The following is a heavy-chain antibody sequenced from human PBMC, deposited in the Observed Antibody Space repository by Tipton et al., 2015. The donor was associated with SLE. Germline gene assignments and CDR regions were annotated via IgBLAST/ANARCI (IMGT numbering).Heavy chain of an antibody. D-gene: IGHD6-25*01. Sequence: TLSLTCIVSGGSISSDTYYWSWLRQPAGKGLEWIGRIYTSGSTNYNPSLKSRVTMSVDTSKNQFSLKLSSVTAADTAVYYCARIGYRAYFQHWGQGTLVTVSS. CDR2: IYTSGST. J-gene: IGHJ1*01. CDR3: ARIGYRAYFQH. V-gene: IGHV4-61*02. CDR1: GGSISSDTYY.